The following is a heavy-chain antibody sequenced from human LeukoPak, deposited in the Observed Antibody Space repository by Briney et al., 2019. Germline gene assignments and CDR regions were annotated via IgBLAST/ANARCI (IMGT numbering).Heavy chain of an antibody. CDR1: GGSISSSSYY. D-gene: IGHD1-26*01. J-gene: IGHJ4*02. Sequence: SETLSLTCTVSGGSISSSSYYWGWIRQPPGKGLEWIGSIYYSGSTYYNPSLKSRVTISVDTSKNQFSLKLSSVTAADTAVYYCARDYNVVGATNFDYWGQGTLVTVSS. CDR2: IYYSGST. V-gene: IGHV4-39*07. CDR3: ARDYNVVGATNFDY.